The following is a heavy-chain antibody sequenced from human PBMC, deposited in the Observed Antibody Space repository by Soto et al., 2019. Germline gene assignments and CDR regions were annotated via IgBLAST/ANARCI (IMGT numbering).Heavy chain of an antibody. CDR3: ARHFVAVVIKGWGY. D-gene: IGHD3-10*01. CDR2: IYHSGST. CDR1: GGSISSGGYS. V-gene: IGHV4-30-2*01. Sequence: PSECLSLTCAVSGGSISSGGYSWSWIRQPPGKGLEWIGYIYHSGSTYYNPSLKSRVTISVDRSKNQFSLKLISVTAADTAVYYCARHFVAVVIKGWGYWGQGKLVTAPQ. J-gene: IGHJ4*02.